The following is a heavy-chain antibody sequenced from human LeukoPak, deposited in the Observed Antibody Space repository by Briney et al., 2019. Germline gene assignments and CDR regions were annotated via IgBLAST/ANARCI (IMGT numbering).Heavy chain of an antibody. V-gene: IGHV4-59*01. D-gene: IGHD5-24*01. CDR1: GGSISSYY. Sequence: SETLSLTCTVSGGSISSYYWSWIRQPPGKGLEWIGYIYYSGSTNYNPSLKSRVTISVDTSKNQFSLKLSSVTAADTAVYYCARGETGQRWLQFLKPFDYWGQGTLVTVSS. J-gene: IGHJ4*02. CDR2: IYYSGST. CDR3: ARGETGQRWLQFLKPFDY.